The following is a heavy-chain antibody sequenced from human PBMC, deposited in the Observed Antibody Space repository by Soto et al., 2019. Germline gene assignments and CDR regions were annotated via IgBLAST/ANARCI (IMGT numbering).Heavy chain of an antibody. CDR2: ISGSGGST. CDR3: AKDQDPLPRHSGSYYGSYGMDV. V-gene: IGHV3-23*01. CDR1: GFTFSSYA. Sequence: GGSLRLSCAASGFTFSSYAMSWVRQAPGKGLEWVSAISGSGGSTYYADSVKGRFTISRDNSKNTLYLQMNSLRAEDKAVYYCAKDQDPLPRHSGSYYGSYGMDVWGQGTTVTVSS. J-gene: IGHJ6*02. D-gene: IGHD1-26*01.